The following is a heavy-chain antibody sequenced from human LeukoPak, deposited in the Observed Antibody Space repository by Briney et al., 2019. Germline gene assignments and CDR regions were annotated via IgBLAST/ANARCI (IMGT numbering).Heavy chain of an antibody. CDR1: GFTFSTSV. V-gene: IGHV3-23*01. CDR3: ARGGYYYDSSGYTD. Sequence: PGGSLRLSCAASGFTFSTSVMTWVRQAPGKGLEWVSAISGSGGSTYYADSVKGRFTISRDNSKNTLYLQMNSLRAEDTAVYYCARGGYYYDSSGYTDWGQGTLVTVSS. J-gene: IGHJ4*02. D-gene: IGHD3-22*01. CDR2: ISGSGGST.